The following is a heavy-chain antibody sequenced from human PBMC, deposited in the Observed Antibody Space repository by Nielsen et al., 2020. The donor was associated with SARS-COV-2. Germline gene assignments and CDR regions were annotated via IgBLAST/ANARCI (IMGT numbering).Heavy chain of an antibody. D-gene: IGHD4-23*01. CDR2: ITYHGSHT. J-gene: IGHJ3*01. CDR1: GFNFSGHG. Sequence: GESLKISCAASGFNFSGHGMHWVRQAPGKGLEWVAFITYHGSHTYYADSVRGRFTISRDNSNNVLYLQMNSLRAEDTAVYYCARGQAVVPWGQGTMVTVSS. V-gene: IGHV3-30*04. CDR3: ARGQAVVP.